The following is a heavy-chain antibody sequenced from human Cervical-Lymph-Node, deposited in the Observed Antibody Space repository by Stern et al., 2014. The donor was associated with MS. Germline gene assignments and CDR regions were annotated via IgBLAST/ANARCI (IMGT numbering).Heavy chain of an antibody. CDR1: GGSIRSYS. V-gene: IGHV4-59*01. D-gene: IGHD2-15*01. Sequence: QLQLQESGPGLVKPSETLSLTCTVSGGSIRSYSWSWIRQPPRKGMEWVGYIYYSGSTNYKPSLKSRVTISVDTSKNQFSLKLRSVTAADTAVYYCARGCSGGSCLLDPWGQGTLVTVSS. CDR2: IYYSGST. J-gene: IGHJ5*02. CDR3: ARGCSGGSCLLDP.